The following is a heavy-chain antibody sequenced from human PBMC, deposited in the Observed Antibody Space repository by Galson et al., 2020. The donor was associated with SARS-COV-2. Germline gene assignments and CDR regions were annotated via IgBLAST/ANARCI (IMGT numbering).Heavy chain of an antibody. Sequence: ASVKVSYKASGYTFTNYYIHWVRQAPGQGLEWMRVIDPSGGATTYAQKFQGRVTMTRDTSTSTAYMELSSLRSGDTAVYYCARDSQGGNDYNYLLFWGQGALLTVSS. CDR2: IDPSGGAT. CDR1: GYTFTNYY. CDR3: ARDSQGGNDYNYLLF. V-gene: IGHV1-46*01. J-gene: IGHJ4*02. D-gene: IGHD4-4*01.